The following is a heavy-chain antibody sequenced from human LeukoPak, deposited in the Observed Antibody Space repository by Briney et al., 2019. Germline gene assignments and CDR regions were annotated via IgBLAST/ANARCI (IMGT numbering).Heavy chain of an antibody. J-gene: IGHJ4*02. CDR3: ARDLRWDSSATGD. CDR1: GFTFSSYS. CDR2: ISSGSGTI. Sequence: PGGSLRLSCAASGFTFSSYSMNWVRQAPGKGLEWVSYISSGSGTIYYADSVKGRFTISRDNAKNSLSLQMNSLRAEDTAVYYCARDLRWDSSATGDWGQGTLVTVSS. V-gene: IGHV3-48*04. D-gene: IGHD6-19*01.